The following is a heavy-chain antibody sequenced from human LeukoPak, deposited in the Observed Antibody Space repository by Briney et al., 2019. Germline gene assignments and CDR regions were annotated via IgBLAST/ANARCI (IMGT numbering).Heavy chain of an antibody. CDR3: ARDFDQYSGRFGGFGHDF. Sequence: ASVKVSCKASGYTFTRYYMHWVRQAPGQGLEWMGWISAYNGNTNYAQRLQGRVTMTTDTSTSTAYMELRSLRSDDTAVYYCARDFDQYSGRFGGFGHDFWGQGTLVTVSS. CDR1: GYTFTRYY. V-gene: IGHV1-18*04. CDR2: ISAYNGNT. J-gene: IGHJ4*02. D-gene: IGHD1-26*01.